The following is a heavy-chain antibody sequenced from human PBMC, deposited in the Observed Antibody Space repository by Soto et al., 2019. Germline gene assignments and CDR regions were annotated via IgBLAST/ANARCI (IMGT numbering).Heavy chain of an antibody. Sequence: SETLSLTCAVYGGSFSGYYWSWIRQPPGKGLEWIGEINHSGSTNYNPSLKSRVTISVDTSKNQFSLKLSSVTAADTAVYYWARATSDPGILTRHYYYYGMDVWGQGTTVTVSS. CDR1: GGSFSGYY. D-gene: IGHD3-9*01. J-gene: IGHJ6*02. CDR3: ARATSDPGILTRHYYYYGMDV. CDR2: INHSGST. V-gene: IGHV4-34*01.